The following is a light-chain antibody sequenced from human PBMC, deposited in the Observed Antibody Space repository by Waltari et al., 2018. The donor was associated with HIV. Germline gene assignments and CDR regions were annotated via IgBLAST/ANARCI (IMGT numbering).Light chain of an antibody. CDR3: SSYTLTSTYV. CDR1: TRDVGGYDY. J-gene: IGLJ1*01. Sequence: QSALTQPASVSGAPGQSITISCTGTTRDVGGYDYVSWYQQHPGKAPKLIIYDGNHRTSGVSNRFSCSKSGNTASLTISGLQAEDEADYYCSSYTLTSTYVFGTGTKVTVL. CDR2: DGN. V-gene: IGLV2-14*03.